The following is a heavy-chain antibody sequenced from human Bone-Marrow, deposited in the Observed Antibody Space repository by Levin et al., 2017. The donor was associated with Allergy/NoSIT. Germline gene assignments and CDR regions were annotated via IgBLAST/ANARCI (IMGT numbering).Heavy chain of an antibody. CDR2: IIPIFGTA. Sequence: SVKVSCKASGGTFSSYAISWVRQAPGQGLEWMGGIIPIFGTANYAQKFQGRVTITADKSTSTAYMELSSLRSEDTAVYYCAREAVYDYWGHFDYWGQGTLVTVSS. CDR1: GGTFSSYA. J-gene: IGHJ4*02. V-gene: IGHV1-69*06. CDR3: AREAVYDYWGHFDY. D-gene: IGHD2-8*01.